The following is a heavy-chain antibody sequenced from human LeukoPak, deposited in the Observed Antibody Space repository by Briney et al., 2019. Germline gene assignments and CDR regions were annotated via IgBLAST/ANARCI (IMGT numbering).Heavy chain of an antibody. V-gene: IGHV3-43*02. CDR2: ISGDGGSI. Sequence: GGSLRLSCAASGFTFDDYAIYWVRHGPGKGLEWVSLISGDGGSIYYADSVKGRFTISRDNSKNSLYLQMNSLRTEDTALYYCAKEDYSSSWYALDYWGQGTLVTVSS. CDR1: GFTFDDYA. D-gene: IGHD6-13*01. J-gene: IGHJ4*02. CDR3: AKEDYSSSWYALDY.